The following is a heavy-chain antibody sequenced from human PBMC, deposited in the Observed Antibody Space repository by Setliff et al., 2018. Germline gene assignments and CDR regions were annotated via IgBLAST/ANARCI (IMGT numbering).Heavy chain of an antibody. CDR3: AREQWLAPPGYYYMDG. CDR2: IIHSGST. D-gene: IGHD6-19*01. CDR1: GGSFSGYY. Sequence: SETLSLTCAVYGGSFSGYYWSWIRQPPGKRLAWLGEIIHSGSTNYNPSLKGRVTISMDTSKNQFSLKVSSVTAADTAVYYCAREQWLAPPGYYYMDGRAKATTVTVSS. V-gene: IGHV4-34*12. J-gene: IGHJ6*03.